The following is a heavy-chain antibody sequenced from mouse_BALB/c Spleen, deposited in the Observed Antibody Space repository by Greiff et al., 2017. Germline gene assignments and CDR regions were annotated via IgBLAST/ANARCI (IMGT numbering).Heavy chain of an antibody. V-gene: IGHV3-2*02. D-gene: IGHD1-1*01. Sequence: DVKLEESGPGLVKPSQSLSLTCTVTGYSITSDYSWNWIRQFPGNKLEWMGYISYSGSTSYNPSLKSLISITRDTSKNQFFLQLNSVTTEDTATYYCARGRGDYWGQGTSVTVSS. CDR1: GYSITSDYS. CDR3: ARGRGDY. CDR2: ISYSGST. J-gene: IGHJ4*01.